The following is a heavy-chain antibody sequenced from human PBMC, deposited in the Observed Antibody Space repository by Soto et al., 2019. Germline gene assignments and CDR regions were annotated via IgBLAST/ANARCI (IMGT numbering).Heavy chain of an antibody. Sequence: PGGSLRLSCAASGFTFSSYAMSWVRQAPGKGLEWVSAISGSGGSTYYADSVKGRFTISRDNSKNTLYLQMNSLRAEDTAVYYCAKGSDWVPAAFHFDYWGQGTLVTVSS. CDR3: AKGSDWVPAAFHFDY. J-gene: IGHJ4*02. D-gene: IGHD2-2*01. V-gene: IGHV3-23*01. CDR1: GFTFSSYA. CDR2: ISGSGGST.